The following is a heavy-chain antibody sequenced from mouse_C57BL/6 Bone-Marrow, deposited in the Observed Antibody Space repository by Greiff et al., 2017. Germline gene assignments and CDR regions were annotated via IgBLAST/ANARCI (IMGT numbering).Heavy chain of an antibody. J-gene: IGHJ2*01. CDR1: GYTFTSYD. CDR3: ARWGLGRGYYFDY. Sequence: QVTLKESGPELVKPGASVKLSCKASGYTFTSYDINWVKQRPGQGLEWIGWIYPRDGSTKYNEKFKGKATLTVDTSSSTAYMELHSLTSEDSAVYFCARWGLGRGYYFDYWGQGTTLTVSS. CDR2: IYPRDGST. V-gene: IGHV1-85*01. D-gene: IGHD4-1*01.